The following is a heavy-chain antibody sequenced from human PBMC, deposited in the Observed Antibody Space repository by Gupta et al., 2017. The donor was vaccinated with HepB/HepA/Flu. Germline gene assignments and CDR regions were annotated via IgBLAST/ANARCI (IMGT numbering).Heavy chain of an antibody. D-gene: IGHD2-2*02. V-gene: IGHV4-39*01. Sequence: QLQLQESGPGLVKPSETLSLTCTVSGGSISSSSYYWGWIRQPPGKGLEWIGSIYYSGSTYYNPSLKSRVTISVDTSKNQFSLKLSSVTAADTAVYYCARLTGGLNRVCSSTSCYISAGNFDYWGQGTLVTVSS. J-gene: IGHJ4*02. CDR3: ARLTGGLNRVCSSTSCYISAGNFDY. CDR1: GGSISSSSYY. CDR2: IYYSGST.